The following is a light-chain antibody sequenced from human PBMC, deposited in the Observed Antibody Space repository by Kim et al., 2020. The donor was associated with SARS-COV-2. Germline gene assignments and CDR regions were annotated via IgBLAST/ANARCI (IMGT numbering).Light chain of an antibody. CDR1: KLGDKY. J-gene: IGLJ1*01. CDR3: QAWDSSTAV. Sequence: SSELTQPPSVSVSPGLTASITCSGDKLGDKYACWYQQKPGQTPVLVIYQDSKRPSGIPERFSGSNSGNTATLTISGTQAMDEADYYCQAWDSSTAVFGTG. CDR2: QDS. V-gene: IGLV3-1*01.